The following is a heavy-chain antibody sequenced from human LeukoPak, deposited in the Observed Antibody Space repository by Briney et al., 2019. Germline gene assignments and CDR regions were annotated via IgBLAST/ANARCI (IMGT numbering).Heavy chain of an antibody. J-gene: IGHJ6*03. Sequence: SETLSLTCTVSGGSISSYYWSWIRQPAGKGLEWIGRIYTSGSTYYNPSLKSRVTISVDRSKNQFSLKLSSVTAADTAVYYCARDGIGVPAASYYYYYMDVWGKGTTVTVSS. D-gene: IGHD2-2*01. CDR3: ARDGIGVPAASYYYYYMDV. V-gene: IGHV4-4*07. CDR1: GGSISSYY. CDR2: IYTSGST.